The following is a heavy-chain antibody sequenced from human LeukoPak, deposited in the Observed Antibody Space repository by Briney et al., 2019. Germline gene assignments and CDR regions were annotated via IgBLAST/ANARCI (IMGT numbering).Heavy chain of an antibody. D-gene: IGHD3-3*01. Sequence: GSSVKVSCKASGGNFISYAVSWVRQAPGQGLEWMGGIIPMFGTSNYAQKFQGRVTITTDESTTTAYMELSSLSPEDTAVYYCATYTLSQFWSGYYHFDYWGQGTLVSVSS. V-gene: IGHV1-69*05. CDR3: ATYTLSQFWSGYYHFDY. J-gene: IGHJ4*02. CDR2: IIPMFGTS. CDR1: GGNFISYA.